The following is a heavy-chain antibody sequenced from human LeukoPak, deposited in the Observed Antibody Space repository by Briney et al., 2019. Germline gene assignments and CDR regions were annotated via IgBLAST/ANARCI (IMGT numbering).Heavy chain of an antibody. Sequence: GGSLRLSCAGSGFTFSEYSMSWVRQAPGKGLEWVSNIRSNGRDTYYTDSVKGRFTISRDNSKNTLYLEMNSLRAEDTAVYYCARDWGGQQLYYFDYWGQGILVTVSS. CDR3: ARDWGGQQLYYFDY. CDR1: GFTFSEYS. CDR2: IRSNGRDT. J-gene: IGHJ4*02. D-gene: IGHD6-13*01. V-gene: IGHV3-23*01.